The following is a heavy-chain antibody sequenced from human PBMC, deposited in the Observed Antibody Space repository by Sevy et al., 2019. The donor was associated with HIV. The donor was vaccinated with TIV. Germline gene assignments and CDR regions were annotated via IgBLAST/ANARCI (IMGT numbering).Heavy chain of an antibody. Sequence: GGSLRLSCAASGFTFSSYGMHWVCQAPGKGLEWVAVIWYDGSNKYYADSVKGRFTISRDNSKNTLYLQMNSLRAEDTAVYYCARSKTYYYGSGSYYSDAFDIWGQGTMVTVSS. CDR1: GFTFSSYG. D-gene: IGHD3-10*01. CDR3: ARSKTYYYGSGSYYSDAFDI. CDR2: IWYDGSNK. J-gene: IGHJ3*02. V-gene: IGHV3-33*01.